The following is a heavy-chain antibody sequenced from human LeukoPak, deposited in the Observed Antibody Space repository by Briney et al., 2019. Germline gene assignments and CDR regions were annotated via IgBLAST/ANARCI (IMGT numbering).Heavy chain of an antibody. V-gene: IGHV1-46*01. Sequence: ASVKVSCKASGYTFTSYYMHWVRQAPGQGLEWMGIINPSGGSTSYAQKFQGRVTMTRDTSTSTVYMGLSSLRSEDTAVYYCARDKTPTYYYDSSGYLFDYWGQGTLVTVSS. D-gene: IGHD3-22*01. CDR2: INPSGGST. J-gene: IGHJ4*02. CDR3: ARDKTPTYYYDSSGYLFDY. CDR1: GYTFTSYY.